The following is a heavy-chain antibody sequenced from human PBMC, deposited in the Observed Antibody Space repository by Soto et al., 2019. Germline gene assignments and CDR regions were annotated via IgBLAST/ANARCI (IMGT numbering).Heavy chain of an antibody. V-gene: IGHV3-30-3*01. D-gene: IGHD3-10*01. Sequence: GGSLRLSCAASGFTFSNYAIHWFRQAPGKGLEWVAIISHDGTNKYYADSERGRFTISRDNSKSTLYLQVDSLRPEDTAVYYCARDRDPKGRGYYYYGMDVWGQGTTVTVSS. J-gene: IGHJ6*02. CDR3: ARDRDPKGRGYYYYGMDV. CDR2: ISHDGTNK. CDR1: GFTFSNYA.